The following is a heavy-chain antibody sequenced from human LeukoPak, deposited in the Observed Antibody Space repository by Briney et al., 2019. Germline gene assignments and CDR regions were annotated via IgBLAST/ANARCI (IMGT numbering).Heavy chain of an antibody. V-gene: IGHV1-69*05. CDR1: GGTFSSYA. CDR2: IIPIFGTA. CDR3: ARTFGYSGSYYDY. J-gene: IGHJ4*02. Sequence: SVKVSCTASGGTFSSYAISWVRQAPGQGLEWMGGIIPIFGTANYAQKFQGRVTITTDESTSTAYMELSSLRSEDTAVYYCARTFGYSGSYYDYWGQGTLVTVSS. D-gene: IGHD1-26*01.